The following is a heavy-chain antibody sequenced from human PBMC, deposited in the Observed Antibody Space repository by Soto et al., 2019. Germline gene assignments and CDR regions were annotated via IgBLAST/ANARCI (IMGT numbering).Heavy chain of an antibody. CDR2: IYHSGST. V-gene: IGHV4-30-2*01. Sequence: PSEPLSLTSLISGRPISIGCYLRRWIRQPPGKGLERIGYIYHSGSTYYNPSLMSLVTISVDRSKNHFSLKLSFVPVADTAVYYCARGLPYSYGYVSWFDPWGQG. J-gene: IGHJ5*02. CDR3: ARGLPYSYGYVSWFDP. D-gene: IGHD5-18*01. CDR1: GRPISIGCYL.